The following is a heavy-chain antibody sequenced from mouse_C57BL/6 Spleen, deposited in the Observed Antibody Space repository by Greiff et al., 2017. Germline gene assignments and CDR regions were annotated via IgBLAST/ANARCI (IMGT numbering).Heavy chain of an antibody. CDR2: INYDGSST. Sequence: EVMLVESEGGLVQPGSSMKLSCTASGFTFSDYYMAWVRQVPEKGLEWVANINYDGSSTYYLDSLKSRFIISRDNAKNMLYLQLRSLKSEDTATYYCERERFPITDFGCWGQGTTLTVAS. J-gene: IGHJ2*01. V-gene: IGHV5-16*01. CDR1: GFTFSDYY. CDR3: ERERFPITDFGC.